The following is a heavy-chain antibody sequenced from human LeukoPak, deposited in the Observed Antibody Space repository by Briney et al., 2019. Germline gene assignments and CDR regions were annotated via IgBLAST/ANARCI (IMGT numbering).Heavy chain of an antibody. CDR2: ISSSSSTI. CDR3: AREVRYSGSYSPPYFDY. V-gene: IGHV3-48*04. CDR1: GFTFSSYS. D-gene: IGHD1-26*01. J-gene: IGHJ4*02. Sequence: GGSLRLSCAASGFTFSSYSMNWVRQAPGKGLEWVSYISSSSSTIYYADSVKGRFTISRDNAKNSLYLQMNSLRAEDTAVYYCAREVRYSGSYSPPYFDYWGQGTLVTVSS.